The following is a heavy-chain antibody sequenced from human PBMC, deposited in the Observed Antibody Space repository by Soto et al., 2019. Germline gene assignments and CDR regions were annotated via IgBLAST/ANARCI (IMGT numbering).Heavy chain of an antibody. V-gene: IGHV4-59*12. CDR2: INYSGST. J-gene: IGHJ4*02. CDR1: GGSISSYY. CDR3: ARGVAVRGVFLSFDY. Sequence: PSETLSLTCTVSGGSISSYYLSWIRQPPGKGLEWIGDINYSGSTNYNPSLKSRVTISVDTSKNQFSLKLSSVTAADTAVYYCARGVAVRGVFLSFDYWGQGTLVTVSS. D-gene: IGHD3-10*01.